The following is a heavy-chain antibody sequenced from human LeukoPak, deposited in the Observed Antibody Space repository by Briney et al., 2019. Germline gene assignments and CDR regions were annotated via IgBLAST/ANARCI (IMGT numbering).Heavy chain of an antibody. J-gene: IGHJ6*02. D-gene: IGHD3-10*01. CDR3: ARDHSTGSGSYYYYGMDV. Sequence: SETLSLTCTVSGGSISSYYWSWIRQPPGKGLEWIGYIYYSGSTYYNPSLKSRVTISVDTSKNQFSLKLSSVTAADTAVYYCARDHSTGSGSYYYYGMDVWGQGTTVTVSS. CDR2: IYYSGST. V-gene: IGHV4-59*12. CDR1: GGSISSYY.